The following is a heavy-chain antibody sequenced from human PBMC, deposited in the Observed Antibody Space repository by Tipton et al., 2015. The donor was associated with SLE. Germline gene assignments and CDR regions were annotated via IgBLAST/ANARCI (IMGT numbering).Heavy chain of an antibody. D-gene: IGHD3-10*01. CDR1: GGSICSSSYY. CDR3: ARQSAGYYSGSGADY. V-gene: IGHV4-39*01. J-gene: IGHJ4*02. CDR2: IYYSGST. Sequence: LRLSCTVSGGSICSSSYYWGWIRQPPGKGLEWIGSIYYSGSTYYNPSLKSRVTISVDTSKNQFSLNLSSVTAADTAVYYCARQSAGYYSGSGADYWGQGTLVTVSS.